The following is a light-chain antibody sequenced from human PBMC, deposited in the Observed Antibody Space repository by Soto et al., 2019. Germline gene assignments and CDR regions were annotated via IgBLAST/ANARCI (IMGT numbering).Light chain of an antibody. J-gene: IGKJ5*01. CDR3: QQYNSWPIT. CDR1: QSVSDN. V-gene: IGKV3-15*01. Sequence: EVLMTQSPDTLYVSPGERVTLSCRASQSVSDNLAWYQQKPGQGPRLLVYRASTRTLGIPARFSGSESGTEFTLTISILQSEDLAVYDCQQYNSWPITVGQGTRLEIK. CDR2: RAS.